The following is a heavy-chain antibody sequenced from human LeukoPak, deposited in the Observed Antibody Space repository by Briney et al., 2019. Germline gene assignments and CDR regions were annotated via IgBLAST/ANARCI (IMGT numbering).Heavy chain of an antibody. Sequence: ASVKVSCKASGGTFSSYAISWVRQAPGQGLEWMGGIIPIFGTANYAQNFQGRVTITADESTSTAYMELSSLRSEDTAVYYCARDLLDYYDSSGYDAFDIWGQGTMVTVSS. CDR1: GGTFSSYA. D-gene: IGHD3-22*01. J-gene: IGHJ3*02. V-gene: IGHV1-69*13. CDR2: IIPIFGTA. CDR3: ARDLLDYYDSSGYDAFDI.